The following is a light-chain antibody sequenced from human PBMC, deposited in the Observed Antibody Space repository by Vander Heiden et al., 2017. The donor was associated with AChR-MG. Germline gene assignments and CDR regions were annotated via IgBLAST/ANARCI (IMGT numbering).Light chain of an antibody. CDR3: QVWDTSTVV. J-gene: IGLJ2*01. CDR1: NIGSKN. V-gene: IGLV3-9*01. CDR2: RDT. Sequence: SYELTQPLSVSVALGQTARITCGGNNIGSKNVHWYQQKPGQAPVLVSDRDTDRPSGIPERFSGSNSGNAATLTIFRAQAGDEADYYCQVWDTSTVVFGGGTKLTVL.